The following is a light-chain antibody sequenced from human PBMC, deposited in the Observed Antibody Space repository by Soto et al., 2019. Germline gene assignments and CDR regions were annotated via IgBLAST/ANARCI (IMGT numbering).Light chain of an antibody. CDR3: QHYHSYSET. Sequence: CASVGHSLTNTYRASQSVDNCLAWYQQRPGKPPKLLIYKASAMASGVPARFSGSGSETEFTLTISSLQPDDFATYYCQHYHSYSETFGQGTKVDIK. CDR1: QSVDNC. CDR2: KAS. J-gene: IGKJ1*01. V-gene: IGKV1-5*03.